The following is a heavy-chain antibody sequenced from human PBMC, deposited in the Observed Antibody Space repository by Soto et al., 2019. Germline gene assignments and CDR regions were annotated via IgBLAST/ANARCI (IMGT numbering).Heavy chain of an antibody. J-gene: IGHJ4*02. Sequence: SLRLSCAASGFTFSSYAMSWVRQAPGKGLEWVSGISGSGGSTYYAASVKGRFTISRDNSKNTLSLQMNSLRAEDTAVYYCAKAIVAYRGSRYFDYWGQGTLVTVSS. D-gene: IGHD1-26*01. CDR1: GFTFSSYA. CDR2: ISGSGGST. V-gene: IGHV3-23*01. CDR3: AKAIVAYRGSRYFDY.